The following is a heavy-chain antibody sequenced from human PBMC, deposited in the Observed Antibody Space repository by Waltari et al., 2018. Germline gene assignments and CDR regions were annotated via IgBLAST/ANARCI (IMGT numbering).Heavy chain of an antibody. Sequence: EVQLVESGGGLVQPGGSLRLSCGASGFTFSRYWMSWARQTPGKGLEWVANISYDGSQKYYVDSVKGRFTISRDNAKNSVYLQMNSLRVEDTAVYYCAKSRGFEYWGQGALMTVSS. CDR2: ISYDGSQK. CDR1: GFTFSRYW. D-gene: IGHD2-2*01. J-gene: IGHJ4*02. V-gene: IGHV3-7*01. CDR3: AKSRGFEY.